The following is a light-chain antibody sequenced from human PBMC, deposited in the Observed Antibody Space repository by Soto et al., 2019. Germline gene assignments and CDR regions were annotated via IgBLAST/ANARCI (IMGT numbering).Light chain of an antibody. CDR2: DAS. CDR3: QQYTYWYT. J-gene: IGKJ2*01. V-gene: IGKV3-15*01. CDR1: QSISSN. Sequence: EIVMTQSPATLSVSPGGRATLSCRASQSISSNLAWYQQKPGQAPRLLIYDASTRATGIPDRFSGSGSGTEFTLTISSLLSEDFGVYYCQQYTYWYTFGQGTKLEIK.